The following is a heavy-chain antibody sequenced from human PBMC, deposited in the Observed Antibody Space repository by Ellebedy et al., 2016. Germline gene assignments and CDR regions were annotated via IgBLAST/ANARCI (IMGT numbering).Heavy chain of an antibody. CDR1: GFTFSSYG. D-gene: IGHD3-10*01. V-gene: IGHV3-30*18. CDR2: ISYDGSNK. J-gene: IGHJ6*03. Sequence: GGSLRLXCAASGFTFSSYGMHWVRQAPGKGLEWVAVISYDGSNKYYADSVKGRFTISRDNSKNTLYLQMNSLRDEDTAVYYCAKAPPLYGSGTNGDYYMDVWGKGTTVSVSS. CDR3: AKAPPLYGSGTNGDYYMDV.